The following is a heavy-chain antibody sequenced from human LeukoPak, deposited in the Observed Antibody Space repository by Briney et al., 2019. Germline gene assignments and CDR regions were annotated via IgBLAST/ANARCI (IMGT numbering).Heavy chain of an antibody. V-gene: IGHV3-48*03. D-gene: IGHD5-12*01. CDR1: GFTFSSYE. CDR3: ARGADIVAYGEYYFGY. Sequence: PGGSLRLSCATSGFTFSSYEVNWVRQAPGKGLEWVSYISSSGSTIYYADSVKGRFTISRDNAKNSLYLQMNSLRAEDTAVYYCARGADIVAYGEYYFGYWGQGTLVTVSS. CDR2: ISSSGSTI. J-gene: IGHJ4*02.